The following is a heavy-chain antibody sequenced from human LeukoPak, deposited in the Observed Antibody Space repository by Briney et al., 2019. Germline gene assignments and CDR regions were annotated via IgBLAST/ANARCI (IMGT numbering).Heavy chain of an antibody. Sequence: GGSLRLSCAASGFTFSSYNMHWVRRAPGKGLEWVASIWHDGNRKYHADSVEGRFTISGDNSKNTVYVQMNSLRADDTAVYYCTRAAGITGTSRDNWFDPWGQGTLVIVSS. CDR2: IWHDGNRK. CDR1: GFTFSSYN. D-gene: IGHD1/OR15-1a*01. J-gene: IGHJ5*02. CDR3: TRAAGITGTSRDNWFDP. V-gene: IGHV3-33*01.